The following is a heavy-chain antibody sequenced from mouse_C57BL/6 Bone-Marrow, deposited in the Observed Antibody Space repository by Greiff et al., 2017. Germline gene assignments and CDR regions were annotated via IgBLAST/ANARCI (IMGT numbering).Heavy chain of an antibody. V-gene: IGHV5-6*01. J-gene: IGHJ2*01. D-gene: IGHD1-2*01. CDR3: ARRHYYAYYIDY. CDR1: GFTFSSYG. CDR2: ISSGCSST. Sequence: EVQGVESGGDLVKPGGSLKLSCAASGFTFSSYGMSWVRQTPDKRLEWVATISSGCSSTYYPDSVKGRFTISRDNAKNTLYLQMSSLKSEDTAMYYCARRHYYAYYIDYWGQGTTLTVSS.